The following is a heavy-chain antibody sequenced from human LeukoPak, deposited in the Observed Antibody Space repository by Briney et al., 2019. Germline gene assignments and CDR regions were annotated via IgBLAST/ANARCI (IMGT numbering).Heavy chain of an antibody. D-gene: IGHD2-21*02. CDR2: ISSSSSSSSYK. CDR3: VNFYCGGDCYSK. CDR1: GFTFSTYN. J-gene: IGHJ4*02. V-gene: IGHV3-21*01. Sequence: GGSLRLSCVASGFTFSTYNMHWVRQAPGKGLEWVSTISSSSSSSSYKYYADSVKGRFTISRDNAKNTLYLQMNSLRAEDTAVYYCVNFYCGGDCYSKWGQGTLVTVSS.